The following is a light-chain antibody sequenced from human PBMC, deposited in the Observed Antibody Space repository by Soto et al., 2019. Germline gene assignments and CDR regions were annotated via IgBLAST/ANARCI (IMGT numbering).Light chain of an antibody. CDR1: SSDVGGYNY. Sequence: QSVLTQRASVSGSPGQSITISCTGTSSDVGGYNYVSWYQQHPGKAPKLMIYDVSNRPSGVSNRFSGSKSGNTASLTISGLQAEDEADYYCSSYTSSSTYVVFRGGTKLTVL. V-gene: IGLV2-14*01. CDR3: SSYTSSSTYVV. J-gene: IGLJ2*01. CDR2: DVS.